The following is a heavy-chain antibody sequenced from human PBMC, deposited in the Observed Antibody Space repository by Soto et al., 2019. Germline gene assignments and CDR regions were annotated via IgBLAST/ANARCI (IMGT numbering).Heavy chain of an antibody. CDR3: ARANWYSEY. CDR1: GGSINNHY. CDR2: VYYTGST. J-gene: IGHJ4*02. D-gene: IGHD7-27*01. V-gene: IGHV4-59*11. Sequence: QVHLQESGPGLVKLSETLSLTCSVSGGSINNHYWSWIRQPPGKGLEWIGYVYYTGSTNYNPSLKSRVAMAVDTSKNQFSLNLTSLTAAETAIYYCARANWYSEYWGQGTLVTVSS.